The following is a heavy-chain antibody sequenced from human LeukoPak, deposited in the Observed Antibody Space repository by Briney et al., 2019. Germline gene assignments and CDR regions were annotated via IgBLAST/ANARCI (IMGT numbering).Heavy chain of an antibody. D-gene: IGHD5-18*01. Sequence: SETLSLTCAVYGGSFSGYYWSWIRQPPGKGLEWIGEISHSGSTNYNPSLKSRVTISVDTSKNQFSLKLSSVTAADTAVYYCARSGGVARYSYGQTMGDYWGQGTLVTVSS. V-gene: IGHV4-34*01. CDR1: GGSFSGYY. CDR2: ISHSGST. CDR3: ARSGGVARYSYGQTMGDY. J-gene: IGHJ4*02.